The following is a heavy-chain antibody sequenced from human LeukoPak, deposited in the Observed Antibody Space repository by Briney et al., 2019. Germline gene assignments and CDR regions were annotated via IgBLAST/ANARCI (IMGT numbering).Heavy chain of an antibody. V-gene: IGHV3-21*01. CDR1: GFTFISYS. CDR2: ISSSSSYI. CDR3: ARYSYGTWYFDY. J-gene: IGHJ4*02. D-gene: IGHD5-18*01. Sequence: PGGSLRLSCAASGFTFISYSMNWVRQAPGKGLEWVSSISSSSSYIYYADSVKGRFTISRDNAKNSLYLQMNSLRAEDTAVYYCARYSYGTWYFDYWGQGTLVPVSS.